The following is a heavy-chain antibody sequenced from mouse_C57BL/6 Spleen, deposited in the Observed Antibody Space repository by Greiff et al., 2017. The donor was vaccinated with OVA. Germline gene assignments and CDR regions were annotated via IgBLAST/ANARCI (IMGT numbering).Heavy chain of an antibody. CDR3: ARSGVTSVVERDY. V-gene: IGHV1-55*01. CDR1: GYTFTSYW. Sequence: QVQLQQSGAELVKPGASVKMSCKASGYTFTSYWITWVKQRPGQGLEWIGDIYPGSGSTNYNEKFKSKATLTVDTSSSTAYMQLSSLTSEDSAVYYCARSGVTSVVERDYWGQGTTLTVSS. D-gene: IGHD1-1*01. J-gene: IGHJ2*01. CDR2: IYPGSGST.